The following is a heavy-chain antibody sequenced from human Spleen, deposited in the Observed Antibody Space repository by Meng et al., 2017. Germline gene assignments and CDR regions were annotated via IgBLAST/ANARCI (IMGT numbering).Heavy chain of an antibody. CDR2: INHSGST. D-gene: IGHD4-11*01. CDR1: GGSFSDYY. Sequence: PQSCSRLFEPTETLSLTCGVSGGSFSDYYWSWIRQPPGKGLDWIGEINHSGSTNYNPSLESRATISVDTSQNNLSLKLSSVTAADSAVYYCARGPTTMAHDFDYWGQGTLVTVSS. J-gene: IGHJ4*02. CDR3: ARGPTTMAHDFDY. V-gene: IGHV4-34*01.